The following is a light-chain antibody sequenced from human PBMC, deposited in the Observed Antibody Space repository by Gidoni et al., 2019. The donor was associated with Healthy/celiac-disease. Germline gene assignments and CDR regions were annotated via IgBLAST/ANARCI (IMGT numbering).Light chain of an antibody. CDR3: HQSSSLPLT. V-gene: IGKV6-21*01. CDR2: YAS. Sequence: EIVLTQSPDFQSVTPKEKVTSTCRASQRLVSSLHWYQQKPDQPPQLLIKYASSSFSGVPSRFSGSGSGTDFTLTINSLEAEDAATYYCHQSSSLPLTFGGGTKVEIK. J-gene: IGKJ4*01. CDR1: QRLVSS.